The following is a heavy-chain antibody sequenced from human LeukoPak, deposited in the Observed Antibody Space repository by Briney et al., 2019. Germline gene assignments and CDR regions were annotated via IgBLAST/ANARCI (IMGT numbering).Heavy chain of an antibody. D-gene: IGHD3-9*01. CDR1: GYTFSKYW. J-gene: IGHJ4*01. V-gene: IGHV3-7*01. CDR3: ARDILTGYFDY. Sequence: GGSLRLSCAAYGYTFSKYWMSWVRQAPGKGLEWVANIKQDGSEKYYVDSVEGRFTISRDNAKNSLYLHMKSLRAEDTAVYYCARDILTGYFDYWGPGTLVTVSS. CDR2: IKQDGSEK.